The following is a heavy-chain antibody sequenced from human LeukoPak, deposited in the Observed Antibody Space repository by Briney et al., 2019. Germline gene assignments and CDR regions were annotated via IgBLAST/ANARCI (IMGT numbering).Heavy chain of an antibody. D-gene: IGHD3-10*01. CDR2: IYSGGNT. Sequence: GGSLRLSCAASGFTVSSNHMSWVRQAPGKGLEWVSGIYSGGNTYYADSVKGRFTISRDNSKNTLYLQMNSLRAEDTAVYYCARGHHSESYKADYWGQGTLVTVSS. CDR3: ARGHHSESYKADY. V-gene: IGHV3-53*05. CDR1: GFTVSSNH. J-gene: IGHJ4*02.